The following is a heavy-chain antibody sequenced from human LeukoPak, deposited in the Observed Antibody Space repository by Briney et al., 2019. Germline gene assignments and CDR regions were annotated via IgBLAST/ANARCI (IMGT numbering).Heavy chain of an antibody. CDR3: ARENILTGYSNAFDI. CDR1: GGSFSGYY. Sequence: LETLSLTCAVYGGSFSGYYWSWIRQPPGRGLEWIGEINHSGSTNYNPSLKSRVTISVDTSKNQFSLKLSSVTAADTAVYYCARENILTGYSNAFDIWGQGTMVTVSS. J-gene: IGHJ3*02. D-gene: IGHD3-9*01. CDR2: INHSGST. V-gene: IGHV4-34*01.